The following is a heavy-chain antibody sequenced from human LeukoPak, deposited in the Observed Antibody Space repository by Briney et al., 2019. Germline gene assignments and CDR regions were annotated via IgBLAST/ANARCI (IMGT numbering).Heavy chain of an antibody. CDR3: ARDRGGSGTSCYDY. CDR1: GYTFTGYY. D-gene: IGHD2-2*01. J-gene: IGHJ4*02. V-gene: IGHV1-2*06. Sequence: GASVKVSCKASGYTFTGYYMHWVRQAPGQGLEWMGRIDPNSGGTNYAQKFQGRVTMTRDTSISTAYMELSRLTSDDTAVYYCARDRGGSGTSCYDYWGQGTLVTVSS. CDR2: IDPNSGGT.